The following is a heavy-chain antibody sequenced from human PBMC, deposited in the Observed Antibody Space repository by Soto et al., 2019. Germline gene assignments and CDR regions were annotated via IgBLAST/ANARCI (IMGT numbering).Heavy chain of an antibody. J-gene: IGHJ3*02. Sequence: QVQLQESGPGLVKPSQTLSLTCTVSSGSISSGGYYWSWIRQHPGKGLELIGCIFYTGSTYYNPSLKSRLTISLDTSKNQFSLKLSSVTAADTAVYYCARDSALAARTFDIWGRGTMVTVSS. D-gene: IGHD6-6*01. CDR2: IFYTGST. CDR1: SGSISSGGYY. CDR3: ARDSALAARTFDI. V-gene: IGHV4-31*03.